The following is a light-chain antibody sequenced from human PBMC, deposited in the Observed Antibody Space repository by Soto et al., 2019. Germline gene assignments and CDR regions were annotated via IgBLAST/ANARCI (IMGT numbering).Light chain of an antibody. Sequence: EIVVTQSPATLSLSPGERATLSCTTSQSVSSFLAWYQQKPGQAPRLLIYDASNRATGIPARFSGSGSGTDFTLTISSLEPEDFAIYYCQQRSNWLAFGGGTKVDIK. CDR1: QSVSSF. CDR3: QQRSNWLA. J-gene: IGKJ4*01. V-gene: IGKV3-11*01. CDR2: DAS.